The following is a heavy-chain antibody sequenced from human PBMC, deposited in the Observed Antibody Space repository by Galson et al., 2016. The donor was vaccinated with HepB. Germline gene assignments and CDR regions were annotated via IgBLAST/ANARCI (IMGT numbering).Heavy chain of an antibody. CDR1: GFTFSSYG. D-gene: IGHD4-17*01. CDR2: IWSDGSNK. J-gene: IGHJ4*02. Sequence: SLRLSCAASGFTFSSYGMHWVRQAPGKGLEWVTVIWSDGSNKDYADSVKGRFTISRDNSKSTLYLQMNSLRTEDTAVYYCAREGKYGDYFDAWGQGTLVTVSS. V-gene: IGHV3-33*01. CDR3: AREGKYGDYFDA.